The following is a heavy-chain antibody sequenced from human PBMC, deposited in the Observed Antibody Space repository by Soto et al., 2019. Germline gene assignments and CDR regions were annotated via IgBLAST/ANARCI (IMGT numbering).Heavy chain of an antibody. D-gene: IGHD3-22*01. Sequence: QVQLVQSGAEVKKPGSSVKVSCKASGGTFSSYAISWVRQAPGQGLEWMGGIIPIFGTANYAQKFQGRVTITADESTSTAYMELSSLRSEDTAVYYCARVGPDYDSSGYQRNFDYWGQGTLVTVSS. CDR3: ARVGPDYDSSGYQRNFDY. CDR2: IIPIFGTA. V-gene: IGHV1-69*01. CDR1: GGTFSSYA. J-gene: IGHJ4*02.